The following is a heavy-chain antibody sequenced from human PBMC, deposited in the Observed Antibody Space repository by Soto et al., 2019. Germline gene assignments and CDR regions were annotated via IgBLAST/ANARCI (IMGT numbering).Heavy chain of an antibody. CDR2: ISYSGST. J-gene: IGHJ5*02. Sequence: SSSXSLTWSFGVCSILIGYGYLTWIRQSPGKGLEWIGYISYSGSTFYNPSLRSRLTIALDTSKNHFSLKLNSVTAADTAVYYCESDLHIRWLETWGQGTLVKVYS. CDR1: VCSILIGYGY. CDR3: ESDLHIRWLET. D-gene: IGHD2-2*02. V-gene: IGHV4-30-4*08.